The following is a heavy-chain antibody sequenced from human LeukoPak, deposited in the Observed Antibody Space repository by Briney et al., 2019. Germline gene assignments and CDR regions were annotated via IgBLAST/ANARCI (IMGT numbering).Heavy chain of an antibody. CDR3: ARVPVRTAPN. CDR1: GGSFSGYY. J-gene: IGHJ4*02. Sequence: PSETLSLTCAVYGGSFSGYYWSWIRQPPGKGLEWIGEINHSGSTNYNPSLKSRVTISVDTSKNQFSLKLSSVTAADTAVYYCARVPVRTAPNWGQGTLVTVSS. CDR2: INHSGST. D-gene: IGHD5-18*01. V-gene: IGHV4-34*01.